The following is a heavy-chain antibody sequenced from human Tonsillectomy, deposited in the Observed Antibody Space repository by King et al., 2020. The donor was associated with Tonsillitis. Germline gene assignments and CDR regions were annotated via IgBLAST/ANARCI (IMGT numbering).Heavy chain of an antibody. CDR2: VRSKANSYAT. CDR3: TFTYYSHLDV. Sequence: EVQLVESGGGLVQPGGSLKLSCAASGFSFSGAAMHWVRRASGKGLEWVGRVRSKANSYATTYAASVKGRFTISREDSKNTALLQMNGLKPEDAAVYYCTFTYYSHLDVWGKGTTVTVSS. D-gene: IGHD3-10*01. V-gene: IGHV3-73*02. J-gene: IGHJ6*03. CDR1: GFSFSGAA.